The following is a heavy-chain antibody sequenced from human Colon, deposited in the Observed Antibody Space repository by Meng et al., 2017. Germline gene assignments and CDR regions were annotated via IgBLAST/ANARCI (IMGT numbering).Heavy chain of an antibody. Sequence: GESLKISCAASGFTFDDYAMHWVRQAPGKGLEWVSVIYSGGSTYYADTVKGGFTIHRDNSKNTLYLQMNSLRAKDTAVYYCAKVVPRGELSPLDAFDIWGQGTMVTVSS. CDR3: AKVVPRGELSPLDAFDI. D-gene: IGHD3-10*01. J-gene: IGHJ3*02. V-gene: IGHV3-23*03. CDR1: GFTFDDYA. CDR2: IYSGGST.